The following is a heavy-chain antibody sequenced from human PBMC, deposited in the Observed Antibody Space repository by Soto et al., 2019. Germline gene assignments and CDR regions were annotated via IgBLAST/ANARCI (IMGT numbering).Heavy chain of an antibody. CDR3: ARTRDNNINYYYALDV. CDR2: VYHSGIT. V-gene: IGHV4-30-2*02. J-gene: IGHJ6*02. D-gene: IGHD1-20*01. CDR1: GGSISSGGYS. Sequence: SETLSLTCAVSGGSISSGGYSWSWIRQPPGKGLEWIGYVYHSGITNYSPSLKSRVTISVDTSKDQFSLRLTSVTAADTAVYYCARTRDNNINYYYALDVWGQGTTVTVSS.